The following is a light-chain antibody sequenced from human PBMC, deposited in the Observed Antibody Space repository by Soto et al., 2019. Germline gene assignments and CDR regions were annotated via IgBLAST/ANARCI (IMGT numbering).Light chain of an antibody. CDR1: QSVLYSSNNKNY. CDR3: QQYYSTPLT. CDR2: WAS. Sequence: DIVMTQSPDSLAVSLGERATINCKSGQSVLYSSNNKNYLAWYQQKPGQPPKLLIYWASTRESGVPDRFSGSGSGTDFPLTISSLQAEDVAVYYCQQYYSTPLTFGGGTKVEIK. V-gene: IGKV4-1*01. J-gene: IGKJ4*01.